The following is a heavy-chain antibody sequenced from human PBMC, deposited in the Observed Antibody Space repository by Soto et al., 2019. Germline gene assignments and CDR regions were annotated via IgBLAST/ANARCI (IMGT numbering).Heavy chain of an antibody. D-gene: IGHD4-17*01. CDR2: INHSGST. CDR3: GRISSHGDYAY. CDR1: GGSISSGGYS. V-gene: IGHV4-34*01. Sequence: SETLSLTCAVSGGSISSGGYSWSWLRQPPGKGLEWIGEINHSGSTNYNPSLKSRVTISADTSKNQFSLKLSSVTAADTAVYYCGRISSHGDYAYWGQGTLVTVSS. J-gene: IGHJ4*02.